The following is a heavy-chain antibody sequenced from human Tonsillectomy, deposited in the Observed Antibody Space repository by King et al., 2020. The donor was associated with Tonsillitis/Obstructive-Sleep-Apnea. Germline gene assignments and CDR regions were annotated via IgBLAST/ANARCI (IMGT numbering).Heavy chain of an antibody. CDR1: GFSLSSGGVG. Sequence: ITLKESGPTLVKPTQTLTLTCTFSGFSLSSGGVGVGWVRQPPGKALEWLALIYWDDDKRYSPSLKSRLTITKDTSKNQVVLTMTNMDPVDTATYYCAHTWEYCSSTNCYTDYGMDVWGHGTTVTVSS. CDR2: IYWDDDK. J-gene: IGHJ6*02. V-gene: IGHV2-5*02. CDR3: AHTWEYCSSTNCYTDYGMDV. D-gene: IGHD2-2*02.